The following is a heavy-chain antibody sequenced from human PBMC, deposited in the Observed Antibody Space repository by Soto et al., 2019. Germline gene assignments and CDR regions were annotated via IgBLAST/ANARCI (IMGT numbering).Heavy chain of an antibody. D-gene: IGHD2-21*02. CDR3: ARDWPDTYCGGDCPLGYFHHGLDV. Sequence: QVQLVQSGAELKKPGASVSLSCKASGVTFNIYYIHWVRQSPGEGLQWLGVINPSNGFTSYAQKFQGRVTMSADRSVTTFYQELSGLSSGDTAVYFCARDWPDTYCGGDCPLGYFHHGLDVWGQGTAVTVSS. CDR2: INPSNGFT. J-gene: IGHJ6*02. V-gene: IGHV1-46*02. CDR1: GVTFNIYY.